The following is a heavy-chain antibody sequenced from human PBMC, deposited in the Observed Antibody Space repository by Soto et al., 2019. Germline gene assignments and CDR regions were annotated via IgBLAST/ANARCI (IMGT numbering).Heavy chain of an antibody. Sequence: GVSLRLSFAASGFTVNSSAISWVRQTPGKGLEWVSVISGTGGSTYYADSVKGRFTISRDNSKNTLYLQMNSLRAEDTAVYYCAKVRPSLDYWGQGTLVTVSS. V-gene: IGHV3-23*01. CDR3: AKVRPSLDY. CDR2: ISGTGGST. CDR1: GFTVNSSA. J-gene: IGHJ4*02.